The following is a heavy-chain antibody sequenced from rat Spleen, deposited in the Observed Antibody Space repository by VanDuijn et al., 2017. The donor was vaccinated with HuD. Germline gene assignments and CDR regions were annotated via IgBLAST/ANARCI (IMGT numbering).Heavy chain of an antibody. V-gene: IGHV2-43*01. CDR3: AGRNYGVMDA. J-gene: IGHJ4*01. D-gene: IGHD1-11*01. CDR2: IWSGGST. CDR1: GFSLTSYH. Sequence: QVPLKESGPGLVQPSQTLSLTCSVSGFSLTSYHVSWVRQPPGKGLEWMGAIWSGGSTDYNSAHKSRLSISRDTSKSQVFLKMSSLQTEDTATYDCAGRNYGVMDAWGQGASVTVSS.